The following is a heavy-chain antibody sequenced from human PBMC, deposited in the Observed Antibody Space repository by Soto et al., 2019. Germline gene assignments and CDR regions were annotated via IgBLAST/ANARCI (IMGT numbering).Heavy chain of an antibody. CDR3: ARVRGGSCYSFDD. J-gene: IGHJ4*02. V-gene: IGHV1-18*01. CDR1: GYIFTSDG. Sequence: GAPVTVSSKASGYIFTSDGICWVRPAPGQGLEWMGWISAYNGNTNYAQKLQGRVTMTTDTSTSTAYMELRSLRSDDTAVYYCARVRGGSCYSFDDWGQGTLVTVSS. D-gene: IGHD2-15*01. CDR2: ISAYNGNT.